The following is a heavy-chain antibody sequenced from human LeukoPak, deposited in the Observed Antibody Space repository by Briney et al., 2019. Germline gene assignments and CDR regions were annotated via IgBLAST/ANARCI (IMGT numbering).Heavy chain of an antibody. D-gene: IGHD3-22*01. CDR1: GFSVSTNY. CDR2: ISSSSSYI. Sequence: AGGSLRLSCAASGFSVSTNYMSWVRQAPGKGLEWVSSISSSSSYIYYADSVKGRFTISRDNAKNSLYLQMNSLRAEDTAVYYCARSTYYYDSSGGYWGQGTLVTVSS. J-gene: IGHJ4*02. CDR3: ARSTYYYDSSGGY. V-gene: IGHV3-21*01.